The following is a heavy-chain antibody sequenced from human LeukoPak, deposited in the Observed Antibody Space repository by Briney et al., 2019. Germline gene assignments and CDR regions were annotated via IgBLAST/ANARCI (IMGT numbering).Heavy chain of an antibody. D-gene: IGHD6-19*01. CDR1: GFTFGSYA. CDR2: ISGSGGIT. J-gene: IGHJ4*02. V-gene: IGHV3-23*01. Sequence: PGGSLKLSCAASGFTFGSYAIYWVRQAPGKGLEWVSGISGSGGITNFADSVKGRFTISSDNSKNTAYLQINRLRADDTALYYCAKTSAGSSSGRYPGWPLDYWGQGTLVTVSS. CDR3: AKTSAGSSSGRYPGWPLDY.